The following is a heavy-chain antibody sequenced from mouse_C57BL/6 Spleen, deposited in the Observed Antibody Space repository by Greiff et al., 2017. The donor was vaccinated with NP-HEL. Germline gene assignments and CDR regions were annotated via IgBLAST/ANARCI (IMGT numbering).Heavy chain of an antibody. CDR3: ARSGRQLRLGFAY. J-gene: IGHJ3*01. CDR2: INPGSGGT. Sequence: VQLQQSGAELVRPGTSVKVSCKASGYAFTNYLIEWVKQRPGQGLEWIGVINPGSGGTNYNEKFKGKATLTADKSSSTAYMQLSSLTSEDSAVYFCARSGRQLRLGFAYWGQGTLVTVSA. V-gene: IGHV1-54*01. D-gene: IGHD3-2*02. CDR1: GYAFTNYL.